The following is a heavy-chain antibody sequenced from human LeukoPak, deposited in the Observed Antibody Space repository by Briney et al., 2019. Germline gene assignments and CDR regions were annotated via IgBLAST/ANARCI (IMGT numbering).Heavy chain of an antibody. J-gene: IGHJ4*02. CDR3: AKSSSSWYGALGY. CDR2: ISGSGGST. CDR1: RLNFSSYS. D-gene: IGHD6-13*01. Sequence: GGSLRLSCVASSAASRLNFSSYSMNWVRQAPGKGLEWVSAISGSGGSTYYADSVKGRFTISRDNSKNTLYLQMNSLRAEDTAVYYCAKSSSSWYGALGYWGQGTLVTVSS. V-gene: IGHV3-23*01.